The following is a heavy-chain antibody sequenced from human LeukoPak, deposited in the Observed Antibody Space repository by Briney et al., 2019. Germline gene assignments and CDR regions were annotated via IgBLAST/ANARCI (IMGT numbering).Heavy chain of an antibody. Sequence: KPSETLSLTCTVSGGSISRSSFYWGWIRQPPGKGLEWIGSMYYIGTTYHNPSLQSRVTISLDTSKNQFSLKLSSVTAADTAVYYCVAGFTLITVVDYWGHGTLVTVSS. V-gene: IGHV4-39*07. CDR2: MYYIGTT. CDR1: GGSISRSSFY. CDR3: VAGFTLITVVDY. D-gene: IGHD6-19*01. J-gene: IGHJ4*01.